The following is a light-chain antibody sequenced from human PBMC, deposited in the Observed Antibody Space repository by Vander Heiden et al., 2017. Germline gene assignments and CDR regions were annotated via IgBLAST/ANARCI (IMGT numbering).Light chain of an antibody. J-gene: IGKJ2*01. Sequence: DLVMTQSPDSLAVSLGERATINCKSSQSVLYSSNNKNYLAWYQQKPGQPPKLLIYWASTRESGVPDRFSGSGSGTDFTLTISSRQAEDVAVYYCQQYYSTPYTFGKGTKLEIK. CDR2: WAS. V-gene: IGKV4-1*01. CDR3: QQYYSTPYT. CDR1: QSVLYSSNNKNY.